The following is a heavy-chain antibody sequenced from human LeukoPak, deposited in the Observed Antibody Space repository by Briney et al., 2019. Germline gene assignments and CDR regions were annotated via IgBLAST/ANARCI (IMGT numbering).Heavy chain of an antibody. D-gene: IGHD2-8*02. CDR3: ARILTHYWDYYYYYMDV. CDR2: IKDSGSP. CDR1: GGSFSGYS. J-gene: IGHJ6*03. V-gene: IGHV4-34*01. Sequence: SETLSLTCAVYGGSFSGYSWTWIRQPPGKGLEWIGEIKDSGSPTFNPSLKSRVTMSVDTSNNQFSVRLSSLTAADTAVYYCARILTHYWDYYYYYMDVWGKGTTVTASS.